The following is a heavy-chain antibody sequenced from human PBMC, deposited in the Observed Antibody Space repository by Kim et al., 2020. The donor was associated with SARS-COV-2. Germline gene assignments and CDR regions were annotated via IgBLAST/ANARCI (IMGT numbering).Heavy chain of an antibody. J-gene: IGHJ5*02. Sequence: GGSLRLSCAASGFTFSSYAMSWVRQAPGKGLEWVSAISGSGGSTYYADSVKGRFTISRDNSKNTLYLQMNSLRAEDTAVYYCAKDRVVVVPAATYIHNWFDPWGQGTLVTVSS. CDR2: ISGSGGST. CDR3: AKDRVVVVPAATYIHNWFDP. D-gene: IGHD2-2*01. V-gene: IGHV3-23*01. CDR1: GFTFSSYA.